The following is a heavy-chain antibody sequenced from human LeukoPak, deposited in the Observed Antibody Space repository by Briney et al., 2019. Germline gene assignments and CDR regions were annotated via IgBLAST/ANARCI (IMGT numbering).Heavy chain of an antibody. J-gene: IGHJ5*02. CDR2: IYYSGST. V-gene: IGHV4-39*07. CDR1: GGSISSSSYY. D-gene: IGHD3-10*01. CDR3: ARALPKTLWFGELGEWWFDP. Sequence: SETLSLTCTVSGGSISSSSYYWGWIRQPPGTGLEWIGSIYYSGSTYYNPSLKSRVTISVDTSKNQFSLKLSSVTAADTAVYYCARALPKTLWFGELGEWWFDPWGQGTLVTVSS.